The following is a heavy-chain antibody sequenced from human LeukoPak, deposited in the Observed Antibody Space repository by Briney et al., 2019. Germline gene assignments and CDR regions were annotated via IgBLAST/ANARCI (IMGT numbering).Heavy chain of an antibody. CDR1: GFXFSDYS. CDR2: ISSSSGSI. Sequence: GGSLRLSCAASGFXFSDYSMNWVRQAPGKGLEWVSYISSSSGSIHYADSVKGRFTISRDNAKNSLYLQMNSLRAEDTAVYYCARDPYSGYDKRVYYFDYWGQGILVTVSS. J-gene: IGHJ4*02. D-gene: IGHD5-12*01. V-gene: IGHV3-48*04. CDR3: ARDPYSGYDKRVYYFDY.